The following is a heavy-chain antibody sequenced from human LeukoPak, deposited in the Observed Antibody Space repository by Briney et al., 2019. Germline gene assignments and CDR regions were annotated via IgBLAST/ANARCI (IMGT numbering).Heavy chain of an antibody. V-gene: IGHV3-49*04. J-gene: IGHJ4*02. Sequence: GGSLRLSCTASGFTFGDYAMSWVRQAPGKGLEWVGFIRSKAYGGITEYAASVKGRFTISRDDSKSIAYLQMNSLKTEDTAVYYCGIGYYFDYWGQGTLVTVSS. CDR3: GIGYYFDY. D-gene: IGHD2-2*03. CDR1: GFTFGDYA. CDR2: IRSKAYGGIT.